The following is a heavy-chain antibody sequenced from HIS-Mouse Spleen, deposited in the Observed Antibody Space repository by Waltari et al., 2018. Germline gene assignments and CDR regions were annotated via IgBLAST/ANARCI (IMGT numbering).Heavy chain of an antibody. J-gene: IGHJ2*01. CDR2: IYYSGST. D-gene: IGHD6-13*01. CDR1: GCSIRRSSYY. CDR3: AREIPYSSSWYDWYFDL. Sequence: QLQLQESGPGLVKPSETLSLTCTVSGCSIRRSSYYLGWIRQPPGKGLEWIVSIYYSGSTYYNPSLKSRVTISVDTSKNQFSLKLSSVTAADTAVYYCAREIPYSSSWYDWYFDLWGRGTLVTVSS. V-gene: IGHV4-39*07.